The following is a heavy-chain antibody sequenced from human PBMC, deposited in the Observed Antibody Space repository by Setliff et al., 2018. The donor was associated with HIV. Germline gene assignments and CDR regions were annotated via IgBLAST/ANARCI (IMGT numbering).Heavy chain of an antibody. J-gene: IGHJ4*02. V-gene: IGHV4-59*01. CDR1: GGFISTYY. Sequence: SETLSLTCTVSGGFISTYYWSWIRQPPGKGLEWVGYVFHDGSVDYNPSLKSRVTTSVDTAKNQFSLSLSSVTAADTAVYYCARDGGSLWRFDRWGQGTLVTVSS. CDR3: ARDGGSLWRFDR. CDR2: VFHDGSV. D-gene: IGHD2-15*01.